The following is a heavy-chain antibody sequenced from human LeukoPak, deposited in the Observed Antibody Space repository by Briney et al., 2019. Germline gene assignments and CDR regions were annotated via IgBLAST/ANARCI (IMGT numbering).Heavy chain of an antibody. CDR1: GYTFIDYY. CDR3: AREMGSGPYYYDSSGYYYVMDF. V-gene: IGHV1-2*02. D-gene: IGHD3-22*01. CDR2: INPNSGGT. Sequence: ASVKVSCKAFGYTFIDYYMHWVRQAPGQGLEWMGWINPNSGGTNYAQKFQGRVTMTRDTSISTAYMELSRLRSDDTAVYYCAREMGSGPYYYDSSGYYYVMDFWGQGTLVTVSS. J-gene: IGHJ4*02.